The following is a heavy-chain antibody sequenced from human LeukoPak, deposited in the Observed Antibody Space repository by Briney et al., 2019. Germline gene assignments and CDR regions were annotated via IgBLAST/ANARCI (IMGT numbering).Heavy chain of an antibody. D-gene: IGHD2-2*01. V-gene: IGHV3-53*01. CDR1: GFTVSSNY. J-gene: IGHJ4*02. CDR3: AREFSSCSSTRCFDATYYFDY. CDR2: MYSRVRT. Sequence: AGSLRLSCAAAGFTVSSNYMSWVRQPPGNLLEWVAVMYSRVRTYYADSVKGRFTISRDNSKNTLYLHMNRLRAEDTAVYYCAREFSSCSSTRCFDATYYFDYWGQGTLVTVSS.